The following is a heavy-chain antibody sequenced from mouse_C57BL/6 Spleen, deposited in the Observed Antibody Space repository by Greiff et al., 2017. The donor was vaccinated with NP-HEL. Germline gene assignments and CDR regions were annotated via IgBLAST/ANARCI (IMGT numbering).Heavy chain of an antibody. CDR3: ARDYYGTQGYFDV. V-gene: IGHV1-80*01. Sequence: VQLQQSGAELVKPGASVKISCKASGYAFSSYWMNWVRQRPGKGLEWIGQIYPGDGDTNYNGKLKGKATLTAYKSSSTAYMQLSSLTSEDSAVYFCARDYYGTQGYFDVWGTGTTVTVSS. J-gene: IGHJ1*03. D-gene: IGHD1-1*01. CDR2: IYPGDGDT. CDR1: GYAFSSYW.